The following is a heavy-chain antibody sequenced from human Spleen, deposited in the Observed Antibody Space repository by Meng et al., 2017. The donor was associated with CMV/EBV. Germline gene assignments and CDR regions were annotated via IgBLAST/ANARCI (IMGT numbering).Heavy chain of an antibody. CDR3: ARGLWFPESTERDY. CDR2: ISFDGSNI. V-gene: IGHV3-30*04. Sequence: GESLKISCAASGFTFSNFAIHWVRQAPGKGLEWVAVISFDGSNIHYADSVKGRFSLSRDNSKSTSYLQMHSLRPEDTAIYYCARGLWFPESTERDYWGPGTRVTVSS. D-gene: IGHD3-10*01. J-gene: IGHJ4*02. CDR1: GFTFSNFA.